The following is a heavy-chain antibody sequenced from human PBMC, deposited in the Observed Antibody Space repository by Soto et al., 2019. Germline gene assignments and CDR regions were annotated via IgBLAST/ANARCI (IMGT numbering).Heavy chain of an antibody. CDR2: IYNSGST. Sequence: SETLSLTCTVSGASIISGGYYWTWIRQHPGKGLEWIGYIYNSGSTFYNPSLKSRLTISVDTSKSQFFLKLSSVTAADTAVYYCAREGEEMIVGFDPWGQGTLVTVSS. V-gene: IGHV4-31*03. D-gene: IGHD3-22*01. J-gene: IGHJ5*02. CDR3: AREGEEMIVGFDP. CDR1: GASIISGGYY.